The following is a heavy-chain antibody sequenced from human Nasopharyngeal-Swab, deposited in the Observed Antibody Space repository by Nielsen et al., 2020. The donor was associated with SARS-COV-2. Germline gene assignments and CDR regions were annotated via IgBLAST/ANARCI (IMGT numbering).Heavy chain of an antibody. Sequence: WIRQPPGKGLEWIGRIYTSGSTNYNPSLKSRVTISVDTSKNQFSLKLSSVTAADTAVYYCARGYCSGGSCYSDYYYGMDVWGQGTTVTVS. D-gene: IGHD2-15*01. CDR2: IYTSGST. J-gene: IGHJ6*02. CDR3: ARGYCSGGSCYSDYYYGMDV. V-gene: IGHV4-61*02.